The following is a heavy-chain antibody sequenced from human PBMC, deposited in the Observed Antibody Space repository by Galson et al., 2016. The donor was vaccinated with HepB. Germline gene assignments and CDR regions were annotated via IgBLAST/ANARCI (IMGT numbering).Heavy chain of an antibody. CDR1: GFTFSLYS. V-gene: IGHV3-48*02. J-gene: IGHJ4*02. D-gene: IGHD1-26*01. CDR2: ISSYSSTT. CDR3: ARGERGSYNSGYFDY. Sequence: SLRLSCAASGFTFSLYSMNWVRQAPGKGLEWVSYISSYSSTTHYADSVKGRFTISRDNAKNSLYLQMNSLRDEDTAVYYCARGERGSYNSGYFDYWGQGTLVIVSS.